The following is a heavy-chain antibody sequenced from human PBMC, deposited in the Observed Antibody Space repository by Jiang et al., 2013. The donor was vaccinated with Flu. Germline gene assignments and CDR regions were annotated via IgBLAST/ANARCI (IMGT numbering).Heavy chain of an antibody. Sequence: GAEVKKPGASVKVSCKASGYTFTSYAMHWVRQAPGQRLEWMGWINAGNGNTKYSQKFQGRVTITRDTSASTAYMELSSLRSEDTAVYYCASWGAARDPRYYYYYYGMDVWGQGTTVTVSS. CDR2: INAGNGNT. CDR1: GYTFTSYA. CDR3: ASWGAARDPRYYYYYYGMDV. J-gene: IGHJ6*02. D-gene: IGHD3-16*01. V-gene: IGHV1-3*01.